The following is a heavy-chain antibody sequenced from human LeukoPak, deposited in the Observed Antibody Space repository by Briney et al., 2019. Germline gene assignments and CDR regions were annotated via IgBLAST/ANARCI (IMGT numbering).Heavy chain of an antibody. J-gene: IGHJ5*02. V-gene: IGHV3-7*01. CDR3: ASDKTLAWWYH. CDR1: GFTFSSYW. Sequence: PGGSLRLSCAASGFTFSSYWMSWVRQAPGRGLEWVATIKQDGSDKFYVDSVKGRFTISIDNAENSLYLQMNSLRAEDTAMYYCASDKTLAWWYHWGQGTLVTVSS. D-gene: IGHD2-8*02. CDR2: IKQDGSDK.